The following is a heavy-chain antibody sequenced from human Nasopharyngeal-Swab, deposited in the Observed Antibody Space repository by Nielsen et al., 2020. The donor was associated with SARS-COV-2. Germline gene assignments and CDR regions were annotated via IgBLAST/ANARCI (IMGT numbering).Heavy chain of an antibody. Sequence: GGSLRLSCVASGFTYDDYAMHWVRQAPGKGLEWVSGITWNSGNKGYAESVQGRFTISRDNAKNSLYLQMNSLRAEDTALYYCAKARRTDTYGYECFDSWGQGTLVTVSS. CDR2: ITWNSGNK. D-gene: IGHD5-18*01. CDR3: AKARRTDTYGYECFDS. V-gene: IGHV3-9*01. CDR1: GFTYDDYA. J-gene: IGHJ4*02.